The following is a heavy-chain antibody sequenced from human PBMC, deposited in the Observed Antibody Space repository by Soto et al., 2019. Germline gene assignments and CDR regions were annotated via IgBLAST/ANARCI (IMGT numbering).Heavy chain of an antibody. CDR1: GYTFTSYG. V-gene: IGHV1-18*01. J-gene: IGHJ4*02. CDR2: ISAYNGNT. CDR3: ARSAVGYCSSTSCYTQFDY. D-gene: IGHD2-2*02. Sequence: GASVKVSCKASGYTFTSYGISWVRQAPGQGLEWMGWISAYNGNTNYAQKLQGRVTMTTDTSTSTAYMELRSPRSDDTAVYYCARSAVGYCSSTSCYTQFDYWGQGTLVTVSS.